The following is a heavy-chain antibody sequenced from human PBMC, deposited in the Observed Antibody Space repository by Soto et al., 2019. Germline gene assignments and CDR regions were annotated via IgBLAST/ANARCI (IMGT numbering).Heavy chain of an antibody. J-gene: IGHJ4*02. CDR1: GFTFSNYA. V-gene: IGHV3-23*01. D-gene: IGHD2-15*01. CDR2: ITGGGGTT. Sequence: EVQLLESGGGLVQPGDSLRLSCAASGFTFSNYALNWVRKAPGKGLEWVSGITGGGGTTFYADSVTGRFTVSRDNTKNTLYLQMNSLRPEDTAVVYGAREANSGWSGVFAYWGLGTLVTGSS. CDR3: AREANSGWSGVFAY.